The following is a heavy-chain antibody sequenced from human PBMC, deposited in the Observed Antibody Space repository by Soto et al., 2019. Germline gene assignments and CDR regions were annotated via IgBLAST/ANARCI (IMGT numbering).Heavy chain of an antibody. CDR1: GYTFTSYG. CDR3: ARVRGGYSHYYFDY. J-gene: IGHJ4*02. V-gene: IGHV1-18*01. Sequence: AAVKVSFKASGYTFTSYGISWVRQAPGQGLEWMGWISAYNGNTNYAQKLQGRVTMTTDTSTSTAYMELRSLRSDDTAVYYCARVRGGYSHYYFDYWGQGTLVTVSS. D-gene: IGHD5-12*01. CDR2: ISAYNGNT.